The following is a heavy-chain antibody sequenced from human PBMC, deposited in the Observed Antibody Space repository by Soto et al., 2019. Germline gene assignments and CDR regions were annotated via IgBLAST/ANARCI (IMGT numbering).Heavy chain of an antibody. Sequence: SETLSLTCTVSGDSISSFYLSWIRQPPGKGLEWIGHIYFTGSTSYNPSLKSRVTISVDTSKNQFSLKLSSVTAAATAVYYCARRNYYDSSGYLRFTWFDPWGQGTLVTVSS. CDR1: GDSISSFY. V-gene: IGHV4-59*01. D-gene: IGHD3-22*01. CDR3: ARRNYYDSSGYLRFTWFDP. CDR2: IYFTGST. J-gene: IGHJ5*02.